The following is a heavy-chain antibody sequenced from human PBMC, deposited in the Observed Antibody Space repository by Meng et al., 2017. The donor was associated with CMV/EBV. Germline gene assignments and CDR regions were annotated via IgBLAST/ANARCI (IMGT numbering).Heavy chain of an antibody. CDR1: GFTFSGYA. D-gene: IGHD3-22*01. V-gene: IGHV3-30*04. J-gene: IGHJ4*02. Sequence: GGSLRLSCAASGFTFSGYAMHWVHQAPGKGLEWVAVISYDGSNKYYADSVKGRFTISRDNSKNTLYLQMNSLGAEDTAVYYCARGRDYDSSGYYGYWGQGTLVTVSS. CDR3: ARGRDYDSSGYYGY. CDR2: ISYDGSNK.